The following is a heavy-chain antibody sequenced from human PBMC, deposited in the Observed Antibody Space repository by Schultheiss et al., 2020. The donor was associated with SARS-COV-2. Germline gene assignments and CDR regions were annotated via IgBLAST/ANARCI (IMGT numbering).Heavy chain of an antibody. D-gene: IGHD3-10*01. Sequence: ASVKVSCKASGHTFTSYAMHWVRQAPGQRLEWMGWINAGNGNTKYSQKFQGRVTITRDTSASTAYMELSSLRSEDTAVYYCARGPLWFGELYFDYWGQGTLVTSPQ. CDR1: GHTFTSYA. J-gene: IGHJ4*02. CDR2: INAGNGNT. V-gene: IGHV1-3*01. CDR3: ARGPLWFGELYFDY.